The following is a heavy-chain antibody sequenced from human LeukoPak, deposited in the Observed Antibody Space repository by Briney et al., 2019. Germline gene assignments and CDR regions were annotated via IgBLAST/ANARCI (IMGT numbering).Heavy chain of an antibody. J-gene: IGHJ6*02. V-gene: IGHV4-59*01. CDR3: ARLHYDFWSGYTPSGMDV. Sequence: SETLSLTCTVAGGSISSYYWSWIRQPPGKGLEWIGYIYYSGSTNYNPSLKSRVTISVDTSKNQFSLKLSSVTAADTAVYYCARLHYDFWSGYTPSGMDVWGQGTTVTVSS. D-gene: IGHD3-3*01. CDR1: GGSISSYY. CDR2: IYYSGST.